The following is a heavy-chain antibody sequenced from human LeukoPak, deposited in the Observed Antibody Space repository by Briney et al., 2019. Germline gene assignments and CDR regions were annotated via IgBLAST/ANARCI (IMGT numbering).Heavy chain of an antibody. D-gene: IGHD1-7*01. CDR1: GFTFDDYT. V-gene: IGHV3-43*01. CDR2: ISWDGGRT. J-gene: IGHJ3*02. Sequence: SGGSLRLSCAASGFTFDDYTMHWVPQAPGKGLGWVSLISWDGGRTYYADSVKGRFTISRDNSKNSLYLQMNSLRTEDTALYYCAKDTGTSYDAFDIWGQGTMVTVSS. CDR3: AKDTGTSYDAFDI.